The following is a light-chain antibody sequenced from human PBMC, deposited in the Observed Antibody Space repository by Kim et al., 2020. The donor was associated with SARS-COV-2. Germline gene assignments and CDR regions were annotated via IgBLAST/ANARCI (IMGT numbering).Light chain of an antibody. CDR3: QLWDSRSGAV. V-gene: IGLV3-21*01. Sequence: VGTGQPSIIPCGSDNIGQTTVHWYQHMPGQAPVGVIYYEDDRPSGIPERFSGSNSGNTATLTISRVEAGDEADYYCQLWDSRSGAVFGGGTQLTVL. CDR1: NIGQTT. J-gene: IGLJ2*01. CDR2: YED.